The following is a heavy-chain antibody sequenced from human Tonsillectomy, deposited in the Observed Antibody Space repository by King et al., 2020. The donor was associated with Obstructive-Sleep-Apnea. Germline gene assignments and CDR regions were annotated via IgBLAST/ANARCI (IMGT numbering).Heavy chain of an antibody. J-gene: IGHJ6*02. V-gene: IGHV4-38-2*02. CDR1: GYSISSGYY. CDR3: ARDSPTGTTASLYYYYGMDV. D-gene: IGHD1-7*01. Sequence: VQLQESGPGLVKPSETLSLTCTVSGYSISSGYYWGWIRQPPGKGLEWIGSIYHSGSTYYNPSLKGRVTISVDTSKNQFSLKLSSVTAADTAVYYCARDSPTGTTASLYYYYGMDVWGQGTTVTVSS. CDR2: IYHSGST.